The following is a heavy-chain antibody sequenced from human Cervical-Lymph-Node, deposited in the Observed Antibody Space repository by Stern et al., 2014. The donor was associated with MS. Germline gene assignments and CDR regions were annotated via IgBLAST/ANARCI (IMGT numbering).Heavy chain of an antibody. CDR2: ISSSSSYI. CDR3: ARDSILTGYSSGWPYYFDY. CDR1: GFTFSSYS. V-gene: IGHV3-21*01. Sequence: EVQLVESGGGLVKPGGSLRLSCAASGFTFSSYSMNWVRQAPGKGLEWVSSISSSSSYIYYADSVKGRFTISRDNAKNSLYLQMNSLRAEDTAVYYCARDSILTGYSSGWPYYFDYWGQGTLVTVSS. J-gene: IGHJ4*02. D-gene: IGHD6-19*01.